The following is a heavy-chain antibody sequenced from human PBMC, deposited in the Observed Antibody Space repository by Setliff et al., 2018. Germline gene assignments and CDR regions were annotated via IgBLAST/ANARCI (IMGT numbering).Heavy chain of an antibody. CDR1: GYTLTELS. D-gene: IGHD1-26*01. CDR2: FDPEDGET. V-gene: IGHV1-24*01. J-gene: IGHJ4*02. CDR3: ATQPLQWELLGFDY. Sequence: ASVKVSCKGSGYTLTELSMHWVRQAPGKGLEWMGGFDPEDGETIYAQKFQGRVTMTEDTSTDTAYMELSSLRSEDTAVYYFATQPLQWELLGFDYWGQGTLVTVSS.